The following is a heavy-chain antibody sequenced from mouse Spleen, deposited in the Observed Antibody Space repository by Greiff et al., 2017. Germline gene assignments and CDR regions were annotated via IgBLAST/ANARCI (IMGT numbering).Heavy chain of an antibody. V-gene: IGHV5-17*01. CDR1: GFTFSDYG. CDR2: ISSGSSTI. Sequence: EVKVVESGGGLVKPGGSLKLSCAASGFTFSDYGMHWVRQAPEKGLEWVAYISSGSSTIYYADTVKGRFTISRDNAKNTLFLQMTSLRSEDTAMYYCARESLTGTRRAWFAYWGQGTLVTVSA. CDR3: ARESLTGTRRAWFAY. D-gene: IGHD4-1*01. J-gene: IGHJ3*01.